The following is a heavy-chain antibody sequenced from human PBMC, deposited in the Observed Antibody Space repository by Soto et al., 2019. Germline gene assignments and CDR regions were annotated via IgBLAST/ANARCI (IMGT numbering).Heavy chain of an antibody. D-gene: IGHD5-18*01. V-gene: IGHV5-51*01. CDR1: GYSFSSYW. J-gene: IGHJ6*02. CDR2: IYPGDSDT. Sequence: GESLKISCTGSGYSFSSYWIGWVRQMPGKGLEWMGIIYPGDSDTRYSPSFQGQVTISADKSIDTAYLQWNSLKASDTAMYYCARTESGYSYGFADVWGQGTTVTVSS. CDR3: ARTESGYSYGFADV.